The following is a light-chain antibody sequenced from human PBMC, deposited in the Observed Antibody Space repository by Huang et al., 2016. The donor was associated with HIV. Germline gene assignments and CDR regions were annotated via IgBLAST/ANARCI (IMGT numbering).Light chain of an antibody. CDR1: QGISNS. Sequence: DIQMTQSPSSLSASVGDRVTINCRASQGISNSLAWYQQKPGKAPRLLLYTASRLERGVPSRFSGSGSGTDYTLTINNLQPEDFATYYCQQYYSSLITFGQGTRLETK. CDR3: QQYYSSLIT. J-gene: IGKJ5*01. V-gene: IGKV1-NL1*01. CDR2: TAS.